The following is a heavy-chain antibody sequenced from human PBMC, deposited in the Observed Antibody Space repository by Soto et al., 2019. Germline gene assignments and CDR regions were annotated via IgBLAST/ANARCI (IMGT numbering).Heavy chain of an antibody. Sequence: PSETLSLTCAVSGGSISSGGYSWTWIRQPPGKGLEWIGYIYHSGSTNYNPSLKSRVTISVDTSKNQFSLKLSSVTAADTAVYYCARIQLSQIKQRAFDIWGQGTMVTVSS. V-gene: IGHV4-30-2*01. D-gene: IGHD6-25*01. J-gene: IGHJ3*02. CDR1: GGSISSGGYS. CDR2: IYHSGST. CDR3: ARIQLSQIKQRAFDI.